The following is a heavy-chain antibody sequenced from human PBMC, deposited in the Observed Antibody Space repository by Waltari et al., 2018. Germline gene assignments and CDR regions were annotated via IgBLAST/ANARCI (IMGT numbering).Heavy chain of an antibody. CDR2: IYPVDSYP. J-gene: IGHJ5*02. V-gene: IGHV5-51*01. D-gene: IGHD5-12*01. CDR1: GYSFTSYW. Sequence: EVQLVQSGAEVKKPGESLKISCKGSGYSFTSYWIGWVRQMPGKGREWMGIIYPVDSYPSYTPSFQGQVTISADKSISTAYLQWSSLKASDTAMYYCARHSKSGYDFSWFDPWGQGTLVTVSS. CDR3: ARHSKSGYDFSWFDP.